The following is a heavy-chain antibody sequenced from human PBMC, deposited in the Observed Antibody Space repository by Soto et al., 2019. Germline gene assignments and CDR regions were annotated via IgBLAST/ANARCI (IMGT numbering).Heavy chain of an antibody. V-gene: IGHV4-34*01. CDR2: INHSGST. D-gene: IGHD4-4*01. CDR1: GGSFSGYY. J-gene: IGHJ6*03. CDR3: ARGIKVTTSPYYYYYMDV. Sequence: SETLSLTCAVYGGSFSGYYWSWIRQPPGKGLEWIGEINHSGSTNYNPSLKSRVTISVDTSKNQFSLKLSSVTAADTAVYYCARGIKVTTSPYYYYYMDVWGKGTTVT.